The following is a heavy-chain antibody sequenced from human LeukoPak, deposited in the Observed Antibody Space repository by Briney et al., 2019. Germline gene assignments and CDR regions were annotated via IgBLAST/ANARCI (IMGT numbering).Heavy chain of an antibody. D-gene: IGHD6-13*01. CDR2: IYYSGST. V-gene: IGHV4-39*01. CDR1: GGSISSSSYY. J-gene: IGHJ4*02. Sequence: SETLSLTCTVSGGSISSSSYYWGWIRQPPGKGLEWIGSIYYSGSTYYNPSLKSRVTISVDTSKNQFSLKLSSVTAADTAVYYCARLVVSTWYHEVLLGRDYWGQGTLVTVSS. CDR3: ARLVVSTWYHEVLLGRDY.